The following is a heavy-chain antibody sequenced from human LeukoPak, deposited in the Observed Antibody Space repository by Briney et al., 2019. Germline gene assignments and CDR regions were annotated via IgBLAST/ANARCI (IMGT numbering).Heavy chain of an antibody. Sequence: ASVKVSCKASGNTFSRYHMYWVRQAPGQGLEWMGITNPSGGSTSYAQKFQDRVAMTRDTSISAAYMELTRLRSDDTGVYYCAREGRYCSGSSCYLAYWGQGTLVTVSS. CDR3: AREGRYCSGSSCYLAY. J-gene: IGHJ4*02. CDR2: TNPSGGST. V-gene: IGHV1-46*01. CDR1: GNTFSRYH. D-gene: IGHD2-2*01.